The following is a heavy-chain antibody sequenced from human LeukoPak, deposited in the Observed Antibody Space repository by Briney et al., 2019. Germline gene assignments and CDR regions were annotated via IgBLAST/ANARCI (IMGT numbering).Heavy chain of an antibody. D-gene: IGHD4-17*01. J-gene: IGHJ4*02. Sequence: GGSLRLSCAASGFTFSSYWMHWVRQAPGKGLVWVSRINSDGSSTSYADSVKGRFTISRDNAKNTLYLQMNSLRAEDTAVYYCARQYRGDYGDYKALDYWGQGTLVTVSS. V-gene: IGHV3-74*01. CDR1: GFTFSSYW. CDR2: INSDGSST. CDR3: ARQYRGDYGDYKALDY.